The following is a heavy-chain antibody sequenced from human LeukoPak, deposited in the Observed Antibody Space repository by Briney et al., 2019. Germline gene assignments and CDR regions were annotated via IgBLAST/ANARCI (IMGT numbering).Heavy chain of an antibody. CDR1: GYSISSGYY. V-gene: IGHV4-38-2*01. J-gene: IGHJ6*03. Sequence: SETLSLTCAVSGYSISSGYYWGWIRQPPGKGLEWIGSIYHSGSTYYNPSLKSRVTISVDTSKNQLSLKLSSVTAADTAVYYCGRELRFLERLSKRGYYYMDVWGKGTTVTVSS. D-gene: IGHD3-3*01. CDR2: IYHSGST. CDR3: GRELRFLERLSKRGYYYMDV.